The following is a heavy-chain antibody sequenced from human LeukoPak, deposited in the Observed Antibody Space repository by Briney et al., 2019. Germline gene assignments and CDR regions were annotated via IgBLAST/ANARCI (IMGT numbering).Heavy chain of an antibody. J-gene: IGHJ3*02. V-gene: IGHV3-21*01. CDR2: ISSSSSYI. D-gene: IGHD3-22*01. Sequence: GGSLRLSCAASGFTFSSYSMNWVRQAPGKGLEWVSSISSSSSYIYYADSVKGRFTISRDNAKNSLYLQMNSLRAEDTAVYYCARGRSGYYYGGAFDIWGQGTMVTVSS. CDR1: GFTFSSYS. CDR3: ARGRSGYYYGGAFDI.